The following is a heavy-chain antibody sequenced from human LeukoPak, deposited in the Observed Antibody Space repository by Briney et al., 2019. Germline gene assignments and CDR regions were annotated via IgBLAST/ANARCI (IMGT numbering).Heavy chain of an antibody. CDR3: ARGSSSIWFDP. D-gene: IGHD6-6*01. CDR2: IYYSGST. V-gene: IGHV4-59*01. Sequence: SETLSLTCTVSGGSISSYYWSWIRQPPGKGLEWIGYIYYSGSTNYNPSLKSRVIISVDTSKNQFSLKLSSVTAADTAVYYCARGSSSIWFDPWGQGTLVTVSS. J-gene: IGHJ5*02. CDR1: GGSISSYY.